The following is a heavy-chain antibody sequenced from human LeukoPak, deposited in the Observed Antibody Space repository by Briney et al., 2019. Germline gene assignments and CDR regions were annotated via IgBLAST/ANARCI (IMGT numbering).Heavy chain of an antibody. J-gene: IGHJ6*03. CDR3: ASYVGVAGSSWYRVRPLYYMDV. Sequence: SETLSLTCAVYGGSFSGYYWSWIRQPPGKGLEWIGEINHSGSTNYNPSLKSRVTISVDTSKSQFSLKLSSVTAADTAVYYCASYVGVAGSSWYRVRPLYYMDVWGKGTTVTVSS. V-gene: IGHV4-34*01. CDR2: INHSGST. CDR1: GGSFSGYY. D-gene: IGHD6-13*01.